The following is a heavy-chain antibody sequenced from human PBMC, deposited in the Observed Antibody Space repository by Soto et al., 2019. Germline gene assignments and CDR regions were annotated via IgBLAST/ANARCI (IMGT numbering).Heavy chain of an antibody. Sequence: GGSLRLSCAASGFTFSSYAMSWVRQAPGKGLEWVSAISGSGGSTYYADSVKGRFTISRDNSKNTLYLQMNSLRAEDTAVYYCAKATQYYYDSSGYFDYWGQGTLVTVSS. J-gene: IGHJ4*02. CDR2: ISGSGGST. D-gene: IGHD3-22*01. CDR3: AKATQYYYDSSGYFDY. V-gene: IGHV3-23*01. CDR1: GFTFSSYA.